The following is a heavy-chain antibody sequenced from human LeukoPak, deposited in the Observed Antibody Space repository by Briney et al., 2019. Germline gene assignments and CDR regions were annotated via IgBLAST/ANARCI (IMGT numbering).Heavy chain of an antibody. J-gene: IGHJ4*02. Sequence: GGSLRLSCAAFGFTFSSYWMSWVRQAPGKGLEWVANIKQDGSEKYYVDSVKGRFTISRDNAKNSLYLQMNSPRAEDTAVYYCARFTRGYDYWGQGTLVTVSS. CDR1: GFTFSSYW. CDR2: IKQDGSEK. D-gene: IGHD3-3*01. V-gene: IGHV3-7*01. CDR3: ARFTRGYDY.